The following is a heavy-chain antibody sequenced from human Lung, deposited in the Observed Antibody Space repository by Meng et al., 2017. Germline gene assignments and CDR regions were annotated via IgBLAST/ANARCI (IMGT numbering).Heavy chain of an antibody. CDR1: GSSINNGDYY. V-gene: IGHV4-61*02. D-gene: IGHD3-16*02. CDR2: IYTTGDT. Sequence: SETLSLTCTVSGSSINNGDYYWCWIRQPAGKGLEWIVRIYTTGDTNYNPSLKNRVTISIDTSKNQFSLKLTSVTAEDTAVYYCAKEGYDARLVLGEFSLVGYGMDVWGQGTTVTVSS. J-gene: IGHJ6*02. CDR3: AKEGYDARLVLGEFSLVGYGMDV.